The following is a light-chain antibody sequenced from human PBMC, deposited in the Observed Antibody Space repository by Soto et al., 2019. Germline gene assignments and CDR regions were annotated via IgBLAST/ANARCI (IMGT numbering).Light chain of an antibody. V-gene: IGKV2-28*01. J-gene: IGKJ2*03. CDR2: DVS. CDR3: QQYKTYFYS. Sequence: DIVMTQSPLSLPVTPGEPASISCRSSQSLLHSNGYNYLDWYLQRPGKAPKLLIYDVSSLQSGVPSRFSGSGSGTEFSLTISSLQPDDFATYFCQQYKTYFYSFGQGTKVDIK. CDR1: QSLLHSNGYNY.